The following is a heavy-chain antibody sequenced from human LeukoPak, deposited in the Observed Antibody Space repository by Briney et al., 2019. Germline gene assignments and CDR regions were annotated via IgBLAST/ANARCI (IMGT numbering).Heavy chain of an antibody. CDR1: GFTFSNAW. CDR2: IRRKTDGGTT. Sequence: GGCLRLSCAASGFTFSNAWMSWVRPAPGKGLEWVGRIRRKTDGGTTDYAAPVKGRFTISRDDSKNTLYLQMSSLRAEDTAVYYCARGRVFFDYWGQGTLVTVSS. D-gene: IGHD3-3*01. J-gene: IGHJ4*02. V-gene: IGHV3-15*01. CDR3: ARGRVFFDY.